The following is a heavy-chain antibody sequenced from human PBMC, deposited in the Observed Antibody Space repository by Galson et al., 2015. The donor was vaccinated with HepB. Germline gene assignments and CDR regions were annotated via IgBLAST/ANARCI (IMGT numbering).Heavy chain of an antibody. CDR3: TTIGDYGDYVDY. V-gene: IGHV3-15*01. D-gene: IGHD4-17*01. J-gene: IGHJ4*02. Sequence: SLRLSCAASGFTFSRYCLSWVRQAPGKGLDWVGRIKSKTDGETTDFAAPVKGRFTISRDDSKNTLYLQMNSLKTEDTAVYYCTTIGDYGDYVDYWGQGTLVTVSS. CDR1: GFTFSRYC. CDR2: IKSKTDGETT.